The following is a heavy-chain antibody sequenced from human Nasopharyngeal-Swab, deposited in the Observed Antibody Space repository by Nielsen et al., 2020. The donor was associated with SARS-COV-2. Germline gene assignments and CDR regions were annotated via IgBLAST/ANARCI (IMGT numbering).Heavy chain of an antibody. D-gene: IGHD2-15*01. CDR2: ISGSGGST. CDR3: ATTGMVVAATWYFDY. V-gene: IGHV3-23*01. Sequence: GESLKISCAASGFTFSSYAMSWVRQAPGKGLEWVSAISGSGGSTYYADSVKGRFTISRDNSKNTLYLQMNSLRAEDTAVYYCATTGMVVAATWYFDYWGQGTLATVSS. J-gene: IGHJ4*02. CDR1: GFTFSSYA.